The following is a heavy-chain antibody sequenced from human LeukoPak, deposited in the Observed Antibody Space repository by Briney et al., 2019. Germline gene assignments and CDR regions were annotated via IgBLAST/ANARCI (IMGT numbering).Heavy chain of an antibody. J-gene: IGHJ3*02. Sequence: PSETLSLTCTVSGGSISSYYWSWIRQPPGKGLEWIAYIYYSGSTNYNPSLKTRVTISVDTSKNQFSLKLSSVTAADTAVYYCARVLVRGVIRYAFDIWGQGTMVTVSS. D-gene: IGHD3-10*01. V-gene: IGHV4-59*01. CDR3: ARVLVRGVIRYAFDI. CDR2: IYYSGST. CDR1: GGSISSYY.